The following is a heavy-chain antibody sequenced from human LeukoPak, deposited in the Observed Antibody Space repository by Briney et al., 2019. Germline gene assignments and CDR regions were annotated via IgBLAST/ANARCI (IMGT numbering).Heavy chain of an antibody. CDR1: GFTFSSYS. CDR3: ARDFPPLDY. Sequence: GGSLRLSCAASGFTFSSYSMNWVCQAPGKGLEWVSYISSSSTIYYADSVKGRFTISRDNAKNSLYLQMNSLRDEDTAVYYCARDFPPLDYWGQGTLVTVSS. V-gene: IGHV3-48*02. J-gene: IGHJ4*02. CDR2: ISSSSTI.